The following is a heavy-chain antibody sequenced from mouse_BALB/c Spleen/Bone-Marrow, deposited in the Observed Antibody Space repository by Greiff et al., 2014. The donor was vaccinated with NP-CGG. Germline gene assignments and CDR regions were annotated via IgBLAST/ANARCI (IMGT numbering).Heavy chain of an antibody. CDR1: GYSFTSYT. CDR2: INHSSGYT. Sequence: VQLQQSGAELARPGASVKMSCKASGYSFTSYTMHWVKQRPGQGLEWIGYINHSSGYTNYNQKFKDKATLTADKSSSTAYMQLSSLTSEDSAVYYCARGWDYEGYFDYWGQGTTLTVSS. CDR3: ARGWDYEGYFDY. V-gene: IGHV1-4*01. J-gene: IGHJ2*01. D-gene: IGHD2-4*01.